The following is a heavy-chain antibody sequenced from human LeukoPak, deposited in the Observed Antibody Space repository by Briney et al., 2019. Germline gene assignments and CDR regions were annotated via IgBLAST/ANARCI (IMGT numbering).Heavy chain of an antibody. J-gene: IGHJ4*02. CDR1: GGIFSTYA. CDR3: ARDQEGFDY. CDR2: IIPIFGTA. Sequence: SVKVSCKASGGIFSTYAINWVRQAPGQGLEWMGGIIPIFGTANYAQKFQGRVTVTRDTSTSTVHMELSGLRSEDTAVYYCARDQEGFDYWGQGTLVTVSS. V-gene: IGHV1-69*05.